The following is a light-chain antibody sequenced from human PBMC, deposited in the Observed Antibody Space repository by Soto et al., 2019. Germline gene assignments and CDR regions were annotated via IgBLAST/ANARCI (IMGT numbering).Light chain of an antibody. Sequence: DIQITQPPSSLSASVGDRVTITCQASQDISNYLNWYQQKPGKAPKLLIFDASTLENGVPARFSGSRSGPEFSLTISSLQPDDFATYYCQQYYSYWTFGQGTKVDIK. CDR2: DAS. CDR1: QDISNY. V-gene: IGKV1-33*01. J-gene: IGKJ1*01. CDR3: QQYYSYWT.